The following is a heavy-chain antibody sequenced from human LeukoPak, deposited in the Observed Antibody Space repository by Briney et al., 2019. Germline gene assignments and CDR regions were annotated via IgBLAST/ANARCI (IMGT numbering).Heavy chain of an antibody. CDR1: GFTFSSYG. D-gene: IGHD3-3*01. J-gene: IGHJ5*02. CDR2: IRYDGSNK. CDR3: AKDRGRITIFGVVENWFDP. Sequence: GGSLRLSCAASGFTFSSYGMHWVRQAAGKVLEWVAFIRYDGSNKYYADSVKDRFTISRDNSKNTLYLQMNSLRAADTAVYYCAKDRGRITIFGVVENWFDPWGQGTLVTVSS. V-gene: IGHV3-30*02.